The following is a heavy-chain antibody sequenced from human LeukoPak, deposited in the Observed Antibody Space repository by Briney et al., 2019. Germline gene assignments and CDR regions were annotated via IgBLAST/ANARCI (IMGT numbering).Heavy chain of an antibody. CDR1: GFTFSSYS. Sequence: GGSLRLSCAASGFTFSSYSMNWVRQAPGKGLEWVSYISSSSSTIYYADSVKGRFTISRDSAKNSLYLQMNSLRAEDTALYYCAKDDGPMVRGVADYWGQGTLVTVSS. J-gene: IGHJ4*02. V-gene: IGHV3-48*01. CDR2: ISSSSSTI. D-gene: IGHD3-10*01. CDR3: AKDDGPMVRGVADY.